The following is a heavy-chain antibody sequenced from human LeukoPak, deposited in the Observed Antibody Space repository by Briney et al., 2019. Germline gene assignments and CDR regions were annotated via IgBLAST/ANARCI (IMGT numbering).Heavy chain of an antibody. V-gene: IGHV3-74*01. CDR3: ARAQVGTPTDC. J-gene: IGHJ4*02. CDR1: GFTLSSYT. Sequence: PGGSLRLSCAASGFTLSSYTMYWVRQAPGRGLVRVARFTSDGNSMTYADFVKGRFTVSRDIAKNTLYLQMNSLRAEDTAVYYCARAQVGTPTDCWGQGTLVTVSS. D-gene: IGHD1-26*01. CDR2: FTSDGNSM.